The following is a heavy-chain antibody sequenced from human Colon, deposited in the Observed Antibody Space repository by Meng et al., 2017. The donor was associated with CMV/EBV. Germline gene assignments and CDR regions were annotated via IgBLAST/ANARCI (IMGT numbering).Heavy chain of an antibody. CDR1: GYTFNGYF. CDR2: INPVTGDT. Sequence: QVQLVQAVAERQEPGASVKVSRKTSGYTFNGYFMHWVRQAPGQGLEWMGWINPVTGDTSYAQKFQVRVTMTRDTSISTAYMELSSLRSDDTAVYYCATFGGDFDYWGQGTLVTVSS. D-gene: IGHD3-3*01. V-gene: IGHV1-2*02. CDR3: ATFGGDFDY. J-gene: IGHJ4*02.